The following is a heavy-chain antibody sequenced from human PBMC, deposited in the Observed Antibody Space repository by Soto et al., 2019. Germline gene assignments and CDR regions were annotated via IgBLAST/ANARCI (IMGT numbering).Heavy chain of an antibody. V-gene: IGHV4-4*02. CDR2: IYHSGST. CDR1: SGSISSSNW. J-gene: IGHJ5*02. CDR3: ASSLAYNWLDP. Sequence: PLVILSLTCCVSSGSISSSNWWSWIRQSPGKGLERIGEIYHSGSTNYNPSLKSRVTISVDKSKNQFSLELSSVTAADTAVYYCASSLAYNWLDPWGQGTLVTVSS. D-gene: IGHD6-13*01.